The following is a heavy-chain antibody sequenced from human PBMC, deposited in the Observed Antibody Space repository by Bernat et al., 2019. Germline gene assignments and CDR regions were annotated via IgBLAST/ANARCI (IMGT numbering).Heavy chain of an antibody. CDR1: GFTLRSYE. J-gene: IGHJ4*02. D-gene: IGHD3-22*01. CDR3: AREFYDSGGYYRLDY. V-gene: IGHV3-48*03. CDR2: INTDSSTI. Sequence: EVQLVESGGGLIQPGGSLRLSCAASGFTLRSYEMNWVRQAPGKWLEWVSNINTDSSTIQYADSVKSRFTISRDNAKNSLYLQMNSLKAEDTAVYYCAREFYDSGGYYRLDYWCQGTLVTVSS.